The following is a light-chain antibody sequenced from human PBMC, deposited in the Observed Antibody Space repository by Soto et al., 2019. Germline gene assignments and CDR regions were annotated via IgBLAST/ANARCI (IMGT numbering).Light chain of an antibody. Sequence: AIRMTQSPSSLSASTGDRVTITCRASQGISSYLAWYQQKPVKAPKLLIYAASTLQSGVPSRFSGSGSGTEFTLTISSLQPDDFATYYCQQYDSYPSTFGQGTKVDIK. J-gene: IGKJ1*01. CDR1: QGISSY. CDR3: QQYDSYPST. CDR2: AAS. V-gene: IGKV1-8*01.